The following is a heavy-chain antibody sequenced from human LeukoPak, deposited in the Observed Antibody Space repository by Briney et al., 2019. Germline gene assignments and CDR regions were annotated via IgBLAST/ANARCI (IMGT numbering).Heavy chain of an antibody. D-gene: IGHD3-3*01. CDR1: GGTFSSYA. CDR3: AAPASDDFWSGYTFDY. CDR2: IIPILGIA. V-gene: IGHV1-69*04. Sequence: SLKVSCKASGGTFSSYAISWVRQAPGQGLEWMGKIIPILGIANYVQKFQGRVTITADKSTSTAYMEVSSLRSEDTAVYYCAAPASDDFWSGYTFDYWGQGTLVTVFS. J-gene: IGHJ4*02.